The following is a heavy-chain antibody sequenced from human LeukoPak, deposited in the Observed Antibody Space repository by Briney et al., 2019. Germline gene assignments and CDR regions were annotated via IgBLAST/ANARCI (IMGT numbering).Heavy chain of an antibody. Sequence: SETLSLTCTVSGGSISSSSYYWGWIRQPPGKGLEWIGEINHSGSTNYNPSLKSRVTISVDTSKNQFSLKLSSVTAADTAVYYCARVDWTYLVLEYWGQGTLVTVSS. D-gene: IGHD1-7*01. CDR2: INHSGST. CDR1: GGSISSSSYY. V-gene: IGHV4-39*07. J-gene: IGHJ4*02. CDR3: ARVDWTYLVLEY.